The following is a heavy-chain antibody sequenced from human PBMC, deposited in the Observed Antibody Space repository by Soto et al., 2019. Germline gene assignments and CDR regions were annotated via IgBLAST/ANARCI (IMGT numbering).Heavy chain of an antibody. D-gene: IGHD2-21*02. CDR2: ISYDGSNK. Sequence: GGSLRLSCAASGFTFSSYGMHWVRQAPGKGLEWVAVISYDGSNKYYANSVKGRFTISRDNSKNTLYLQMNSLRAEDTAVYYCAKNLSDSYYFDYWGQGTLVTVSS. J-gene: IGHJ4*02. CDR1: GFTFSSYG. V-gene: IGHV3-30*18. CDR3: AKNLSDSYYFDY.